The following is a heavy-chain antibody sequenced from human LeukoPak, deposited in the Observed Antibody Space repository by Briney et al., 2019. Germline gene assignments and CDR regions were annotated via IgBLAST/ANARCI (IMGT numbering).Heavy chain of an antibody. Sequence: ASVKVSCKASGYTFTGYYMHWVRQAPGQGLEWMGWINPNSGGTNYAQKFQGRVTMTRDTSISTAYMELSRLRSDDTAVYYCARDALFRPMVRGVIAYNWFDPWGQGTLVTVSS. CDR1: GYTFTGYY. D-gene: IGHD3-10*01. J-gene: IGHJ5*02. CDR2: INPNSGGT. V-gene: IGHV1-2*02. CDR3: ARDALFRPMVRGVIAYNWFDP.